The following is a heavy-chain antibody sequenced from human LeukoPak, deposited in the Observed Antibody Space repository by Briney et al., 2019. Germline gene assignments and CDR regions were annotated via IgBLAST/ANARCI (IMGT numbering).Heavy chain of an antibody. CDR1: GFTFSDYA. V-gene: IGHV3-23*01. CDR2: IGGSSDFT. CDR3: AKADRGWGVITKD. D-gene: IGHD3-10*01. J-gene: IGHJ4*02. Sequence: GGSLRLSCAASGFTFSDYAMSWVRQAPGKGLEWVSAIGGSSDFTYYAEYVKGRFTISRDNSKETLYQQMNSLRAEDTAVYYCAKADRGWGVITKDWGQGTLVTVSS.